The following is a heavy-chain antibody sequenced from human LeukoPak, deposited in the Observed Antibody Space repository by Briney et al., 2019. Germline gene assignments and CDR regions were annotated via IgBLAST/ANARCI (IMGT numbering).Heavy chain of an antibody. V-gene: IGHV4-61*02. CDR1: GGSITTGTYY. CDR3: ARLNDGYNFKELEY. CDR2: IYPSGGT. J-gene: IGHJ4*02. Sequence: SQTLSLTCTVSGGSITTGTYYLTWIRQSAGKGLEWIGLIYPSGGTNYNPSLKSRLTISIDASKNQFSLKLSSVTAADTAVYYCARLNDGYNFKELEYWGQGTLVTVSS. D-gene: IGHD5-24*01.